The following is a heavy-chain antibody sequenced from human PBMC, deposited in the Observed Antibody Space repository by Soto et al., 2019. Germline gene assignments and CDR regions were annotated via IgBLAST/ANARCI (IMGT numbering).Heavy chain of an antibody. Sequence: GGSLRRFWAASGVTFGNFAMSWVRQAPGKGLEWVSAITGSGGTLYYADSVKGRFTISRDNSKNTLYLQMNSLIAEDTAVYFCAKLRAKSHIAVASDYWGQGTLVTVSS. J-gene: IGHJ4*02. V-gene: IGHV3-23*01. CDR3: AKLRAKSHIAVASDY. CDR1: GVTFGNFA. D-gene: IGHD6-19*01. CDR2: ITGSGGTL.